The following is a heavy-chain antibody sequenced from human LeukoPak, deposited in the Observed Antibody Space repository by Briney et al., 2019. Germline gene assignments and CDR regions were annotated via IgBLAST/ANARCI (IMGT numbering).Heavy chain of an antibody. J-gene: IGHJ6*03. CDR1: GYTFTGYY. D-gene: IGHD3-22*01. CDR2: INPNSGGT. CDR3: AFLRGYYDSSGYSTRHMDV. V-gene: IGHV1-2*02. Sequence: ASVNVSCKASGYTFTGYYMHWVRQAPGQGLEWMGGINPNSGGTNYAQKFQGRVTMTRDTSISTAYMELSRLRSDDTAVYYCAFLRGYYDSSGYSTRHMDVWGKGTTVTVSS.